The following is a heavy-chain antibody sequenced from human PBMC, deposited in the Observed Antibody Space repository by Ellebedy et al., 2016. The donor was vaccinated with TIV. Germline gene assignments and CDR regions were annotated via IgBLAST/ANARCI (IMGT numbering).Heavy chain of an antibody. V-gene: IGHV3-30*03. J-gene: IGHJ4*02. CDR2: ISYDGTTK. D-gene: IGHD6-19*01. Sequence: PGGSLRLSCAASAFTFSSYGMHWVRQAPGKGLEWVAVISYDGTTKYYADSVKGRFTVSRDKSMTTVYLEMNSLRAEDTALYYCARDLDKSSGWYGGAAYWGQGTQVTVSS. CDR3: ARDLDKSSGWYGGAAY. CDR1: AFTFSSYG.